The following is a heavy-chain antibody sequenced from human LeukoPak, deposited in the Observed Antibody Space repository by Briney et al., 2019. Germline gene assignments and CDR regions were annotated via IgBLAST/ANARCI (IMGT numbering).Heavy chain of an antibody. D-gene: IGHD3-16*02. CDR1: GGTFSSYA. CDR2: IIPIFGTA. J-gene: IGHJ5*02. CDR3: ARDPEGYDYVWGSYRSNWFDP. V-gene: IGHV1-69*13. Sequence: SVNVSCKASGGTFSSYAISWVRQAPGQGLEWMGGIIPIFGTANYAQKFQGRVTITADESTSTAYMELSSLRSEDTAVYYCARDPEGYDYVWGSYRSNWFDPWGQGTLVTVSS.